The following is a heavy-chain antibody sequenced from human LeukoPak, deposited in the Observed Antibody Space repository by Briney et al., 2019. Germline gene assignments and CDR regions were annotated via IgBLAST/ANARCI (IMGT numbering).Heavy chain of an antibody. J-gene: IGHJ5*02. CDR3: ARAAPIVVVPAAISSESNWFDP. Sequence: ASVNVSCNASGYTFTSYGISWVRQAPGQGLEWMGWISAYNGNTNYAQNLQGRVTMTTDTCTSTAYMELRSLRSDDPAVYYCARAAPIVVVPAAISSESNWFDPWGQGTLVTVSS. V-gene: IGHV1-18*01. CDR2: ISAYNGNT. CDR1: GYTFTSYG. D-gene: IGHD2-2*01.